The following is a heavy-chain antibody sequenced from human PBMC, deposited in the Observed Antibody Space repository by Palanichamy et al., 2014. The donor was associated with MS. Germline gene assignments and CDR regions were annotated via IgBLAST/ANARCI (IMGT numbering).Heavy chain of an antibody. V-gene: IGHV4-31*03. CDR2: IYYSGST. J-gene: IGHJ6*02. CDR3: AEHDFWSGWGMDV. Sequence: GLVKPSQTLSLTCTVSGGSISSGGYYWSWIRQHPGKGLEWIGYIYYSGSTYYNPSLKSRVTISVDTSKNQFSLKLSSVTAADTAVYYCAEHDFWSGWGMDVWGQGTTVTVSS. D-gene: IGHD3-3*01. CDR1: GGSISSGGYY.